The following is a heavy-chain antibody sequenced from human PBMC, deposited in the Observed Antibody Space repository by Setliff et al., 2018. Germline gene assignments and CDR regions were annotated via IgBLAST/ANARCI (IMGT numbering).Heavy chain of an antibody. CDR1: GYTFTSSG. J-gene: IGHJ4*02. D-gene: IGHD3-22*01. CDR3: ARDTRDKYDSSGYYLSLDS. CDR2: ISTYTGNT. V-gene: IGHV1-18*01. Sequence: ASVKVSCKSSGYTFTSSGITWVRQAPGQGLEWMGWISTYTGNTNYAQKLQGRITITADEVARTAYMELSTLRSEDTAVYYCARDTRDKYDSSGYYLSLDSWGQGSLVTVSS.